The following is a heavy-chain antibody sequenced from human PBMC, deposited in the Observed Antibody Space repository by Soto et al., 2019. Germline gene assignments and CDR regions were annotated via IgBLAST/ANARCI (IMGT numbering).Heavy chain of an antibody. CDR3: ARSLISWDYFDY. J-gene: IGHJ4*02. V-gene: IGHV4-31*03. D-gene: IGHD3-16*01. CDR1: GGSISSGGYY. Sequence: PSETLSLTCTVSGGSISSGGYYWSWIRQHPGKGLEWIGYIYYSGSTYCNPSLKSRVTISVDTSKNQFSLKLSSVTAADTAVYYCARSLISWDYFDYWGQGTLVTVSS. CDR2: IYYSGST.